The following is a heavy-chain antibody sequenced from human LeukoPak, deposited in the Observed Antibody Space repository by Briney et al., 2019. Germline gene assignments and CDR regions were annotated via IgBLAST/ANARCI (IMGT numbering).Heavy chain of an antibody. V-gene: IGHV1-69*05. CDR2: IITIFGRG. J-gene: IGHJ4*02. CDR1: GGTFSSYG. Sequence: ASVKVSCKGSGGTFSSYGISWVRQAQGQGQEWMGRIITIFGRGNYAQKFHSRVTITTDDSTSTAYLELSSLRSEDTAVYYCARGRPPPGCTNAVCYETYDYWGQGTLVTVSS. D-gene: IGHD2-8*01. CDR3: ARGRPPPGCTNAVCYETYDY.